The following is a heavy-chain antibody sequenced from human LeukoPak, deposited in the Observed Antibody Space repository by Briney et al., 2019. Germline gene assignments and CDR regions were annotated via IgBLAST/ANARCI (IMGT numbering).Heavy chain of an antibody. V-gene: IGHV1-69*13. CDR1: GGTFSSYA. J-gene: IGHJ4*02. Sequence: ASVKVSCKASGGTFSSYAISWVRQAPGQGLEWMGGIIPIFGTANYAQKFQGRVTITADESTSTAYMELSSLRSENTAVYYCARYSHGVRRYFDYWGQGTLVTVSS. CDR3: ARYSHGVRRYFDY. CDR2: IIPIFGTA. D-gene: IGHD2-15*01.